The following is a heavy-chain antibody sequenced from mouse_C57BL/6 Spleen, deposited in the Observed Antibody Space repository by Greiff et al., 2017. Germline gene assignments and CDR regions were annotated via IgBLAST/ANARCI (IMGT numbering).Heavy chain of an antibody. V-gene: IGHV14-4*01. Sequence: VQLKQSGAELVRPGASVKLSCTASGFNIKDDYMHWVKQRPEQGLEWIGWIDPENGDTEYASKFQGKATITADTSSNTAYLQLSSLTSEDTAVYSGTTSSLDYGYAEFAYWGQGTLVTVSA. J-gene: IGHJ3*01. CDR1: GFNIKDDY. CDR3: TTSSLDYGYAEFAY. D-gene: IGHD2-2*01. CDR2: IDPENGDT.